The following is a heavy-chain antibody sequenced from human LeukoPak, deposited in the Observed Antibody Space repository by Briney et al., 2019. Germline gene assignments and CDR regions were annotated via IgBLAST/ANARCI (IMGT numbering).Heavy chain of an antibody. D-gene: IGHD6-19*01. Sequence: ASVKVSCKASGYTFTGYYMHWVRQAPGQGLEWMGWINSNTGGTNYAQKFQGRVTMTRDTSIRTAYMELSRLTSDDTAVYYCAREEGSGSYVDCWGQGTLVTVSS. CDR3: AREEGSGSYVDC. CDR1: GYTFTGYY. CDR2: INSNTGGT. V-gene: IGHV1-2*02. J-gene: IGHJ4*02.